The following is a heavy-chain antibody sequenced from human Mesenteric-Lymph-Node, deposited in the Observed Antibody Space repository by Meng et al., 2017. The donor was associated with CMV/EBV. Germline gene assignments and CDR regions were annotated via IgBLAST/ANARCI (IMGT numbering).Heavy chain of an antibody. CDR3: ARDTLTYSYGPGWIDP. CDR2: IFYSGSA. CDR1: GGSISSSWHY. Sequence: QLRFEGAGPRLVKPWASRSLNCTVSGGSISSSWHYWGWIRQPPGKGLEWIGSIFYSGSAHYNPALESRVTISIDKSKNEFFLNLGSVTAADTAMYFCARDTLTYSYGPGWIDPWGQGTLVTVSS. V-gene: IGHV4-39*02. J-gene: IGHJ5*02. D-gene: IGHD3-10*01.